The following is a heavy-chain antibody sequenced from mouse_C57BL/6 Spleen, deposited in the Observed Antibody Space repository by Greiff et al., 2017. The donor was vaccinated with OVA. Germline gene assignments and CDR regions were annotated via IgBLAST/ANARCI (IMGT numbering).Heavy chain of an antibody. CDR1: GYSFTGYF. V-gene: IGHV1-20*01. D-gene: IGHD1-1*01. CDR3: ARSTTVGAVDY. CDR2: INPYNGDT. Sequence: VQLQQSGPELVKPGDSVKISCKASGYSFTGYFMNWVMQSHGKSLEWIGRINPYNGDTFYNQKFKGKATLTVDKSSSTAHMELRSLTSEDSAVYYCARSTTVGAVDYWGQGTSVTVSS. J-gene: IGHJ4*01.